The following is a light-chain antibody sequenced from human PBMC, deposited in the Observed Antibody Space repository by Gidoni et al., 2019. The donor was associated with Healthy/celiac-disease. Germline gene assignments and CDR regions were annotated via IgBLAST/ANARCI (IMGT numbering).Light chain of an antibody. CDR1: QDISNY. J-gene: IGKJ5*01. CDR3: QQYDNLIT. CDR2: DAS. Sequence: DIQMTQSPSSLSASVGDRVTITCQASQDISNYLNWYQQKPGKAPQLLIYDASNLETGVPSRFSGSGSGTDFTFTISSLQPEDIATYYCQQYDNLITFXQXTRLEIK. V-gene: IGKV1-33*01.